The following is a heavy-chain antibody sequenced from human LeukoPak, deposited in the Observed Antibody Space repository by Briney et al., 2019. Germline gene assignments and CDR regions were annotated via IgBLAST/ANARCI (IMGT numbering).Heavy chain of an antibody. J-gene: IGHJ4*02. V-gene: IGHV3-30*18. CDR3: AKDRSSSCFDY. CDR1: GFTFSSYG. CDR2: ISYDGSNK. D-gene: IGHD6-13*01. Sequence: GSLRLSCAASGFTFSSYGMHWVRQAPGKGLEWVAVISYDGSNKYYADSVKGRFTISRDNSKNTLYLQMNSLRAEDTAVYYCAKDRSSSCFDYWGQGTLVTASS.